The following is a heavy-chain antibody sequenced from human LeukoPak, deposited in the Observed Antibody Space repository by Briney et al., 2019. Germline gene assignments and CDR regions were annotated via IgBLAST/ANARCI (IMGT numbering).Heavy chain of an antibody. J-gene: IGHJ4*02. CDR3: ARADSSGSPRDY. D-gene: IGHD3-22*01. V-gene: IGHV4-59*01. CDR2: IYYSGST. CDR1: GGSISSYY. Sequence: MPSETLSLTCTVSGGSISSYYWSWIRQPPGKGLEWIGYIYYSGSTNYNPSLKSRVTISVDTSKNQFSLKLSSVTAADTAVYYCARADSSGSPRDYWGQGTLVTVSS.